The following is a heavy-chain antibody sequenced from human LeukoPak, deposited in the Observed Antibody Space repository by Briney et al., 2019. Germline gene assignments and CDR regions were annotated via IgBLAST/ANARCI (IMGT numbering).Heavy chain of an antibody. J-gene: IGHJ4*02. V-gene: IGHV3-66*01. D-gene: IGHD6-13*01. CDR1: GFTVSSNY. Sequence: GGSLRLSCAASGFTVSSNYMSWVRQAPGKGLEWVSVIYSGGSTYYADSVKGRFTISRDNSKNTLYLQMNSLRAEDTAVYYCARIKRENIAAVGTVDYWGQGTMVNVSS. CDR2: IYSGGST. CDR3: ARIKRENIAAVGTVDY.